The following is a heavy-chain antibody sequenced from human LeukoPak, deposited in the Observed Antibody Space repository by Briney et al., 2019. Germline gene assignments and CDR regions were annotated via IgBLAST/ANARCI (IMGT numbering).Heavy chain of an antibody. CDR2: ISRTGDDT. CDR1: GFTFTSYA. J-gene: IGHJ4*02. CDR3: AREGCSSTSCYDY. V-gene: IGHV3-23*01. Sequence: PGGPLRLSCAASGFTFTSYALTWVRQAPGKGLEWVSAISRTGDDTYYADSVKGRFTISRDNSKNTLYLQMSSLRAEDTAVYYCAREGCSSTSCYDYWGQGTLVTVSS. D-gene: IGHD2-2*01.